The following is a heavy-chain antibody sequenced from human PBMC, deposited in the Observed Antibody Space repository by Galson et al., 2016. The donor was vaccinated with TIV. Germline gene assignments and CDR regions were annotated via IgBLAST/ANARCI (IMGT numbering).Heavy chain of an antibody. D-gene: IGHD3-22*01. Sequence: SLRLSCAASGFTFSSYSMNWVRQAPGKGLEWVSYISSSSSSIYYADSVKGRFTISRDNAKNSLYLQMNGLRAEDTAVYYCARDLAKWWIVVAQGAFDIWGQGTMVTVSS. CDR1: GFTFSSYS. CDR2: ISSSSSSI. J-gene: IGHJ3*02. CDR3: ARDLAKWWIVVAQGAFDI. V-gene: IGHV3-48*01.